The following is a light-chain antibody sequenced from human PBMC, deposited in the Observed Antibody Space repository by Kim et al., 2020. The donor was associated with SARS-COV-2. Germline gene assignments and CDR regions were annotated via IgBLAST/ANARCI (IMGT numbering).Light chain of an antibody. J-gene: IGLJ2*01. CDR3: SSYTTMSTVI. CDR1: SSDVGGYNY. CDR2: DVT. V-gene: IGLV2-14*03. Sequence: GQSIAISCTGTSSDVGGYNYVSWFQQHPGGAPRLMIYDVTYRPSGVSSRFSGSKSGNTASLTISGLQAEDEADYYCSSYTTMSTVIFGGGTQLTVL.